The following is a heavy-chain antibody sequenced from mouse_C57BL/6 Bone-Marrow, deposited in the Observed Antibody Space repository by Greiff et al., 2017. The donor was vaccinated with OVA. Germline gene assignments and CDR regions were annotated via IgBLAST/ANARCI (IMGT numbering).Heavy chain of an antibody. CDR2: ISYSGST. CDR1: GYSITSDY. V-gene: IGHV3-8*01. D-gene: IGHD1-1*01. Sequence: EVKLQESGPGLAKPSQSLSLTCSVTGYSITSDYWNWIRKFPGNKLEYMGYISYSGSTYYNPSLKSRLSITRDTSKNQYYQQLNSVTTEDTATYYCARGVYCGSNAMDYWGQGTSVTVSS. CDR3: ARGVYCGSNAMDY. J-gene: IGHJ4*01.